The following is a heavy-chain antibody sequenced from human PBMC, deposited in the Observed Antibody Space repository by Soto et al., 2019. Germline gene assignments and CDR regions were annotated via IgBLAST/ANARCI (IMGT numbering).Heavy chain of an antibody. CDR3: TKDEDLYDFDFES. CDR2: ITKTGRST. Sequence: EVQLLGSGGGLVQPGGSLRISCATSGFRFSDYGINWVRQAPGKGLEGVSGITKTGRSTFLADSVRGRLTISRDHLNNIVYLQMNSLRADETALYSCTKDEDLYDFDFESWGQETMVTVS. D-gene: IGHD3-3*01. CDR1: GFRFSDYG. V-gene: IGHV3-23*01. J-gene: IGHJ3*02.